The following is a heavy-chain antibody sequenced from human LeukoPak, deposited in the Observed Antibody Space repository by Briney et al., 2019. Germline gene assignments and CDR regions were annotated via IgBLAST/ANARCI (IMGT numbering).Heavy chain of an antibody. V-gene: IGHV3-30*03. CDR2: ISYDGSNK. CDR1: GFTFSSYG. D-gene: IGHD5-12*01. CDR3: ARQVRYSGYEIKSRLFDY. Sequence: GGSLRLSCAASGFTFSSYGMHWVRQAPGKGLEWVAVISYDGSNKYYADSVKGRFTISRDNSKNTLYLQMSSLRAEDTAVYYCARQVRYSGYEIKSRLFDYWGQGTLVTVSS. J-gene: IGHJ4*02.